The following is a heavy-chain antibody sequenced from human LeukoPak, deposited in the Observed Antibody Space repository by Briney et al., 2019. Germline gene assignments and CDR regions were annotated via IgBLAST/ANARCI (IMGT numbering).Heavy chain of an antibody. J-gene: IGHJ4*02. Sequence: ASVKVSCKASGYTFTGYYIHWVRQAPGHGLEWMGWINPNSGGTNYAQKFQGRVTMTRDTSISTAYMELSRLRSDDTAVFYCARDLIGYCSGASCPHWGQGTLVTVSS. CDR1: GYTFTGYY. CDR3: ARDLIGYCSGASCPH. V-gene: IGHV1-2*02. D-gene: IGHD2-15*01. CDR2: INPNSGGT.